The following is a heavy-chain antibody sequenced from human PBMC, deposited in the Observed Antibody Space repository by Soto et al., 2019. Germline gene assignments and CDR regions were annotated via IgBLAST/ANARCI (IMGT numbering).Heavy chain of an antibody. CDR1: GFTFSTYA. Sequence: PGGSLRLSCAASGFTFSTYAMSWVRQAPGKGLEWVSSISDTDGSTYYSDYVKGRFTISRDTSKNTLHLQLNSLRDEDTAVYYCAGHYVMGDFDYWGQGTPVTVSS. J-gene: IGHJ4*02. V-gene: IGHV3-23*01. D-gene: IGHD3-10*02. CDR3: AGHYVMGDFDY. CDR2: ISDTDGST.